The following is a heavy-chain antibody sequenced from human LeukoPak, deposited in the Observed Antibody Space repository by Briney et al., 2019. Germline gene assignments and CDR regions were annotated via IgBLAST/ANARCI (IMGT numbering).Heavy chain of an antibody. CDR3: AKDFYYYDSSGLQS. J-gene: IGHJ5*02. V-gene: IGHV3-30*02. CDR1: GFTFSSYG. Sequence: GGSLRLSCAASGFTFSSYGMHWVRQAPGKGLEWVAFIRYDGSNKYYADSVKGRFTISRDNSKNTLYLQMNSLRAEDTAVYYCAKDFYYYDSSGLQSWGQGTLVTVSS. CDR2: IRYDGSNK. D-gene: IGHD3-22*01.